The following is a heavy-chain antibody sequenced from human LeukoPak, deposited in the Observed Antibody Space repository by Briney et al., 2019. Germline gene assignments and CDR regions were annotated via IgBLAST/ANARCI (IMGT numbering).Heavy chain of an antibody. CDR2: IIPIFGTA. Sequence: ASVKVSCKASGGTFSSYAISWVRHAPGQGLEWMGGIIPIFGTANYAQKFQGRVTITTDESTSTAYMELSSLRSEDTAVYYCARETIHYDILTGYSSWGQGTLVTVSS. V-gene: IGHV1-69*05. CDR1: GGTFSSYA. CDR3: ARETIHYDILTGYSS. D-gene: IGHD3-9*01. J-gene: IGHJ5*02.